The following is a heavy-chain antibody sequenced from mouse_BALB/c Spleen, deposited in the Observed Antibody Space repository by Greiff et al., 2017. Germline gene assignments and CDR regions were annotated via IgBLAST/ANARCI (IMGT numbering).Heavy chain of an antibody. CDR1: GYTFTSYY. J-gene: IGHJ1*01. CDR2: INPSNGGT. V-gene: IGHV1S81*02. D-gene: IGHD1-1*01. CDR3: TRQDYGSSYDWYFDV. Sequence: VQLQQPGAELVKPGASVKLSCKASGYTFTSYYMYWVKQRPGQGLEWIGGINPSNGGTNFNEKFKSKATLTVDKSSSTAYMQLSSLTSEDSAVYYCTRQDYGSSYDWYFDVWGAGTTVTVSS.